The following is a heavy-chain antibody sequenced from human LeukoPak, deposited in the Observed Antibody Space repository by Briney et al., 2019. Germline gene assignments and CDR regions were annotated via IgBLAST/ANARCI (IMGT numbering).Heavy chain of an antibody. CDR3: ARDSDILTGPNWFDP. CDR2: IYTSGSN. J-gene: IGHJ5*02. CDR1: GGSISSYY. Sequence: SETLSLTCTVSGGSISSYYWHWIRQPAGKGLEWIGRIYTSGSNNHNPSLKSRVTMSVDTSKNQFSLKLSSVTAADTAVYYCARDSDILTGPNWFDPWGQGTLVTVSS. D-gene: IGHD3-9*01. V-gene: IGHV4-4*07.